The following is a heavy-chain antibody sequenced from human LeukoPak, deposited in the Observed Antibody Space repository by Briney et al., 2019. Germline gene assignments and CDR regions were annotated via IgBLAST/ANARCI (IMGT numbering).Heavy chain of an antibody. V-gene: IGHV3-21*01. D-gene: IGHD5-24*01. CDR3: AREDLQAFDI. J-gene: IGHJ3*02. CDR2: ISTASIYI. CDR1: GFSFNTYN. Sequence: PGGSLRLSCAASGFSFNTYNMNWVRQAPGKGLEWVSSISTASIYIYYADSVKGRFTISRDNAKNSLYLQMNSLRAEDTAVYYCAREDLQAFDIWGQGTMVTVSS.